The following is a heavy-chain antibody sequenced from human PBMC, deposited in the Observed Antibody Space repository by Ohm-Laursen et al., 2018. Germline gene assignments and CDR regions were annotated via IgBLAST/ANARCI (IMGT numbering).Heavy chain of an antibody. CDR1: GYTFTSYG. J-gene: IGHJ4*02. CDR2: ISAYNGNT. V-gene: IGHV1-18*01. Sequence: ASVKVSCKASGYTFTSYGINWVRQAPGQGLEWMGWISAYNGNTNYAQKLQGRVTMTTDTSTSTAYMELRSLRSDDTAVYYCARDYYYYDSSGYHTFDYWGQGTLVTVSS. CDR3: ARDYYYYDSSGYHTFDY. D-gene: IGHD3-22*01.